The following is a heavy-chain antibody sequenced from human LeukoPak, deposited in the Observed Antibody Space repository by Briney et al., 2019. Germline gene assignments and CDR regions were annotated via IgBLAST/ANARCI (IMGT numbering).Heavy chain of an antibody. Sequence: PGGSLRLSCAASGFTFTSYSMNWVRQAPGKGLEWVSTSGGGGSTYYADSVKGRFTISRDNAENTLYLQMNSLRAEDTAVYYCARDLCSGGSCVLDAFDIWGQGTMVTVSS. J-gene: IGHJ3*02. CDR1: GFTFTSYS. CDR3: ARDLCSGGSCVLDAFDI. D-gene: IGHD2-15*01. CDR2: SGGGGST. V-gene: IGHV3-23*01.